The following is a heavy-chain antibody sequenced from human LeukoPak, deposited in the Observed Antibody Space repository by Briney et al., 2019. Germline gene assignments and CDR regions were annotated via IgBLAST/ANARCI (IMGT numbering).Heavy chain of an antibody. CDR1: GGSISSGDYY. D-gene: IGHD5-24*01. Sequence: PSQTLSLTCTVSGGSISSGDYYWSWIRQPPGKGLEWIGYIYYSGSTYYNPXLKSRVTISVDTSKNQFSLKLSSVTAADTAVYYCAXXEEEXXPXAFDIWGQGTMVTVSS. CDR2: IYYSGST. J-gene: IGHJ3*02. CDR3: AXXEEEXXPXAFDI. V-gene: IGHV4-30-4*08.